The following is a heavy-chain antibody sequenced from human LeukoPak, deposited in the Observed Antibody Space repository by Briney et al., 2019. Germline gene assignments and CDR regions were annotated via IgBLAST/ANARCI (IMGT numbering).Heavy chain of an antibody. CDR1: GFIVSSNY. Sequence: SGGSLRLSCAASGFIVSSNYMSWVRQAPGKGLEWVSSISSSSSYIYYADSVKGRFTISRDNAKNSLYLQMNSLRAEDTAVYYCARGGVEMATIDWGQGTLVTVSS. D-gene: IGHD5-24*01. CDR3: ARGGVEMATID. CDR2: ISSSSSYI. J-gene: IGHJ4*02. V-gene: IGHV3-21*01.